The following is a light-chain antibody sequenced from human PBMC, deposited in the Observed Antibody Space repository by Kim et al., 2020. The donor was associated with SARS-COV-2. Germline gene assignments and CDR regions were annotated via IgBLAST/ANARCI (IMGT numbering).Light chain of an antibody. J-gene: IGLJ1*01. CDR1: KVGDKY. CDR3: QAWDSSTDV. CDR2: QDS. Sequence: SYELTQPPSVSVSPGQTASITCSGDKVGDKYACWYQQKPGQSPVLVIYQDSKRPSGIPERFSGSNSGNTATLTISGTQAMDEADYYCQAWDSSTDVFGTG. V-gene: IGLV3-1*01.